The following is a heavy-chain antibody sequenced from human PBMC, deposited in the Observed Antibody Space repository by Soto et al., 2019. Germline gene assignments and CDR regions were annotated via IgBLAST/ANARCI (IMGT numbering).Heavy chain of an antibody. Sequence: EVQLVESGGGLVKPGGSLRLSCAASGFTFSSYSMNWVRQAPGKGLEWVSSISSSSSYIYYADSVKGRFTISRDNAKNSLYLQMNSLRAEDTAVYYCAREQRVADYWGQGTLVTVSS. CDR1: GFTFSSYS. V-gene: IGHV3-21*01. CDR3: AREQRVADY. J-gene: IGHJ4*02. CDR2: ISSSSSYI.